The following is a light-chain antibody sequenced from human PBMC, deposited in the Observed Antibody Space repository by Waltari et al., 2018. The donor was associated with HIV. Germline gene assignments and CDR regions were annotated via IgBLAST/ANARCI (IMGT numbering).Light chain of an antibody. V-gene: IGLV1-36*01. CDR2: YAD. CDR3: AAWDDYLNGYV. J-gene: IGLJ1*01. CDR1: SSNIGNNA. Sequence: QSVLTQPPSVSEAPRPRVTISCSGNSSNIGNNAVNWYQQVPGKAPKLLIYYADLLSSGVSDRFSGSKSGTSASLAIRGLQSEDEAEYYCAAWDDYLNGYVFGSGTKVTVL.